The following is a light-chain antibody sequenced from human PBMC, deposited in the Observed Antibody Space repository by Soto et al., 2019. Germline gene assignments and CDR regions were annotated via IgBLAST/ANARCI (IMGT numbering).Light chain of an antibody. CDR1: TSNIGAGYD. Sequence: QSVLTQPPSVSGAPGQRVTISCAGNTSNIGAGYDVHWYQQFPGTAPRLVIHANTNRPSGVPDRFSGSKSGTSASLAITGLQADDEADYHCQYYDIKLSSPVFGGGTKLTVL. V-gene: IGLV1-40*01. J-gene: IGLJ2*01. CDR3: QYYDIKLSSPV. CDR2: ANT.